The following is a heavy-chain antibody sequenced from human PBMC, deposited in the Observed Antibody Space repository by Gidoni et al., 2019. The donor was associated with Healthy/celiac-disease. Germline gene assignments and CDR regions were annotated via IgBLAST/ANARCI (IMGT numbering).Heavy chain of an antibody. Sequence: QVQLVQSGAEVTKPGSSVQVSCKAAGCTVRSCAISWVRQAPGQGLEWMGGIIPIVGTANYPQKFQGRVTITADESTSTAYMELSSLRSEDTAVYYCASSVVVVAATHYYYYYYMDVWGKGTTVTVSS. V-gene: IGHV1-69*01. CDR2: IIPIVGTA. CDR3: ASSVVVVAATHYYYYYYMDV. D-gene: IGHD2-15*01. J-gene: IGHJ6*03. CDR1: GCTVRSCA.